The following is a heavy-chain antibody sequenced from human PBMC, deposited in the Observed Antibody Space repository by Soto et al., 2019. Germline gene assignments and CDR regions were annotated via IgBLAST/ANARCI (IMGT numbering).Heavy chain of an antibody. CDR3: SGRQSLASFVS. V-gene: IGHV4-4*02. D-gene: IGHD6-19*01. J-gene: IGHJ4*02. Sequence: QVQLQESGPGLLKPSGTLSLTCAVSSGSISSSTWWTWVRQPPGKGLEWIGETHHIGNTNYNPSLDSRVTISLGKSQNQFSRKLTSVTAADTAVYYCSGRQSLASFVSWCQGTLVTFSS. CDR2: THHIGNT. CDR1: SGSISSSTW.